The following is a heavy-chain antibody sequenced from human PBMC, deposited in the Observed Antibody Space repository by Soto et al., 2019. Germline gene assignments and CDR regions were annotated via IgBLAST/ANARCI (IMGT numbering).Heavy chain of an antibody. CDR1: GFTFSSYA. CDR2: ISGSGGST. CDR3: AKDRSDYDILTGPKYFDY. D-gene: IGHD3-9*01. Sequence: PGGSLRLSCAASGFTFSSYAMSWVRQAPGKGLEWVSAISGSGGSTYYADSVKGRFTISRDNSKNTLYLQMNSLRAEDTAVYYCAKDRSDYDILTGPKYFDYWGQGTLVTVSS. J-gene: IGHJ4*02. V-gene: IGHV3-23*01.